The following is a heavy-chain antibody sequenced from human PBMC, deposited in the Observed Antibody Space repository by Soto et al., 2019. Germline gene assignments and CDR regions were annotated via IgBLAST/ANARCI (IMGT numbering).Heavy chain of an antibody. V-gene: IGHV4-34*01. J-gene: IGHJ5*02. D-gene: IGHD3-10*01. CDR2: VNHSGST. CDR1: GGSFSGYY. Sequence: SETLSLTCAVYGGSFSGYYWSWIRQPPGKGLEWIGEVNHSGSTNYNPSLKSRVTISVDTSKNQFSLKLSSVTAADTAVYYCARVVLLWFGELLAFWFDPWGQGTLVTVSS. CDR3: ARVVLLWFGELLAFWFDP.